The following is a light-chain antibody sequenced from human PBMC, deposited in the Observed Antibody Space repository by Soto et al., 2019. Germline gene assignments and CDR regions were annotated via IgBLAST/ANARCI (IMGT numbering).Light chain of an antibody. CDR3: QQYNNWPPRT. V-gene: IGKV1-17*01. Sequence: DIQMTQSPSSLSASVGDTVTLTGXASQSVDNYLKWYQQKPGKAPGLLIYAASTLQSGVPSRFSGSGSETEFTLTISSLQSEDFAVYYCQQYNNWPPRTFGQGTKVDIK. CDR1: QSVDNY. CDR2: AAS. J-gene: IGKJ1*01.